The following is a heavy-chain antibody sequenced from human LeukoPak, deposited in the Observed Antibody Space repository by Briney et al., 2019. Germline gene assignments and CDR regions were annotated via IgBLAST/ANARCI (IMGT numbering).Heavy chain of an antibody. D-gene: IGHD6-13*01. Sequence: PGGSLRLSCAASGFTFSSYWMHWVRQAPGKGLVWVSRIDSDGSSTSYADSVKGRFTISRDNAKNTLYLQMNSLRAEDTAVYYCARDLWLRGCIAAAGTCWYFDYRGQGTLVTVSS. CDR2: IDSDGSST. V-gene: IGHV3-74*01. J-gene: IGHJ4*02. CDR1: GFTFSSYW. CDR3: ARDLWLRGCIAAAGTCWYFDY.